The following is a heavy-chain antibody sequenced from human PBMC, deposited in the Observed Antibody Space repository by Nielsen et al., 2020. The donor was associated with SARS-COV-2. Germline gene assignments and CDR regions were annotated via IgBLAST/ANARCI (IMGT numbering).Heavy chain of an antibody. CDR1: GGSISSYY. CDR3: ARGTGYSSGWIDY. D-gene: IGHD6-19*01. CDR2: IYYSGST. V-gene: IGHV4-59*01. Sequence: GSLRLSCTVSGGSISSYYWSWIRQPPGKGLEWIGYIYYSGSTNYNPSLKSRVTISADTSKNQFSLKLSSVTAADTAVYYCARGTGYSSGWIDYWGQGTLVTVSS. J-gene: IGHJ4*02.